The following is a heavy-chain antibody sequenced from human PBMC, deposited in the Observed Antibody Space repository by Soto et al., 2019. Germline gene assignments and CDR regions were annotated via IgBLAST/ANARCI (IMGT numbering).Heavy chain of an antibody. D-gene: IGHD6-13*01. CDR2: ISYDGSNK. CDR3: ARDRNSSSWYRDAFDI. Sequence: QVQLVESGGGVVQPGRSLRLSCAASGFTFSSYAMHWVRQAPGKGLEWVADISYDGSNKYYADSVKGRFTISRDNSKNTLYLQMNSLRAEDTAVYYCARDRNSSSWYRDAFDIWGQGTMVTVSS. V-gene: IGHV3-30-3*01. J-gene: IGHJ3*02. CDR1: GFTFSSYA.